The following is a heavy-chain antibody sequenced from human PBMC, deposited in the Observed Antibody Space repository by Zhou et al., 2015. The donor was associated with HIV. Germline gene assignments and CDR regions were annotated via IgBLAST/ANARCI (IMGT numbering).Heavy chain of an antibody. D-gene: IGHD2-21*01. V-gene: IGHV1-69*01. CDR2: IIPIFGTA. J-gene: IGHJ3*02. CDR3: ARDLRRPSERSTTECSVGGGDCYWVLNAFDI. CDR1: GGTFSSYA. Sequence: QVQLVQSGAEVKKPGSSVKVSCKASGGTFSSYAISWVRQAPGQGLEWMGGIIPIFGTANYAQKFQGRVTITADESTSTAYMELSSLRSEDTAVYYCARDLRRPSERSTTECSVGGGDCYWVLNAFDIWGQGTMVTVSS.